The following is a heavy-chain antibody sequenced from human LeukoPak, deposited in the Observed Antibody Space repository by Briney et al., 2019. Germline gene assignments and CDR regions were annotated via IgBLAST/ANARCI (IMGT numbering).Heavy chain of an antibody. D-gene: IGHD2-2*01. Sequence: ASVKVSCKASGYTFTSYAMHWVRQAPGQRLEWMGWINAGNGNTKYSQKFQGRVTITRDTSASTAYMELSSLRSEDTAVYYCARDGLVVVPVAMEYRNWFDPWGQGTLVTVSS. CDR3: ARDGLVVVPVAMEYRNWFDP. V-gene: IGHV1-3*01. J-gene: IGHJ5*02. CDR1: GYTFTSYA. CDR2: INAGNGNT.